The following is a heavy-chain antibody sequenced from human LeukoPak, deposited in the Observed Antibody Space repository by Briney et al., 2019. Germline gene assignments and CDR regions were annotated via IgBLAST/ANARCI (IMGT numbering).Heavy chain of an antibody. D-gene: IGHD1-26*01. Sequence: ASVKVSCKTSGYTFTSYYIHWVRRAPGQGLEWMGKINPSGGATSYARKFQGRVTMTRDMSTSTDYMELSSLRSEDTAIYYCARDNSVGDNAWWFDPWGQGTLVTVSS. CDR1: GYTFTSYY. CDR3: ARDNSVGDNAWWFDP. V-gene: IGHV1-46*01. CDR2: INPSGGAT. J-gene: IGHJ5*02.